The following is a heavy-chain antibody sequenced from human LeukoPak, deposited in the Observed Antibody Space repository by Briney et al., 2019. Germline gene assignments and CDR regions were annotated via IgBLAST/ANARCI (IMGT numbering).Heavy chain of an antibody. CDR1: GGSISSSSYY. V-gene: IGHV4-39*01. Sequence: SETLSLTCTASGGSISSSSYYWGWIRQPPGKGLEWIGSIYYSGSTYYNPSLKSRVTISVDTSKNQFSLKLSSVTAADTAVYYCARRGRSFDAFDIWGQGTMVTVSS. CDR2: IYYSGST. CDR3: ARRGRSFDAFDI. J-gene: IGHJ3*02. D-gene: IGHD5-18*01.